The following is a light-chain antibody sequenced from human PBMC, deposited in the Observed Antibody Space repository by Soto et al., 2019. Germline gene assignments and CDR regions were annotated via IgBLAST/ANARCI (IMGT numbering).Light chain of an antibody. CDR3: MQSISPLT. J-gene: IGKJ4*01. CDR2: GAA. CDR1: QSLVYSDGKTY. Sequence: IVLTQTPLSLSATPGQPASISCKSAQSLVYSDGKTYLYWYLQNPGQPPQPLIYGAANRFSGVPEWFSGSGAGTDFTLTISRVAAEDVGVYFCMQSISPLTFGGGTKVDIK. V-gene: IGKV2D-29*01.